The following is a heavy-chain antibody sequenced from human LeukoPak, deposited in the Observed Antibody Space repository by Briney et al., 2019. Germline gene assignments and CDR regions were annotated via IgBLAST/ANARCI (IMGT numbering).Heavy chain of an antibody. CDR2: IYYSGST. CDR3: ARDKKGSSCYDY. Sequence: SETLSLTCTVSGGSISSYYWSWIRQPPGKGLEWIGYIYYSGSTNYNPSLKSRVTISVDTSKNQFSLKLSSVTAADTAVYYCARDKKGSSCYDYWGQGTLVTVSS. V-gene: IGHV4-59*01. J-gene: IGHJ4*02. D-gene: IGHD2-2*01. CDR1: GGSISSYY.